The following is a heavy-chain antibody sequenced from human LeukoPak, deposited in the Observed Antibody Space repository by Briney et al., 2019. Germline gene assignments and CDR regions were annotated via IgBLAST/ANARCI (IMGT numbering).Heavy chain of an antibody. V-gene: IGHV3-11*01. J-gene: IGHJ5*02. D-gene: IGHD3-22*01. Sequence: PGGSLRLSCAASGFTFSDYYMSWIRQAPGKGLEWVSYISSSGSTIYYADSVKGRFTISRDNAKNSLYLQMNSLRAEDTAVYYCAKITLSYDSSGYYRPWGQGTLVTVSS. CDR1: GFTFSDYY. CDR3: AKITLSYDSSGYYRP. CDR2: ISSSGSTI.